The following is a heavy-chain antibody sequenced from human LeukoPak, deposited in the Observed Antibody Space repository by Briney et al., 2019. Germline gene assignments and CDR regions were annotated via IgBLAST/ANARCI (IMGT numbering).Heavy chain of an antibody. J-gene: IGHJ3*02. D-gene: IGHD3-10*01. CDR2: INHSGST. CDR3: AKSNGYGLVDI. V-gene: IGHV4-34*01. CDR1: GDSISGFY. Sequence: SETLSLTCTVSGDSISGFYWSWIRQPPGKGLEWIGEINHSGSTNYNPSLKSRVTISLDTSRNQFSLKLNSVTAADTAVYYCAKSNGYGLVDIWGQGTMVTVSS.